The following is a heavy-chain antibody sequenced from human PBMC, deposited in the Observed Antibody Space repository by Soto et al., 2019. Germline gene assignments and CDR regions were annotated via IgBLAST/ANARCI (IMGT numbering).Heavy chain of an antibody. CDR2: IDNAGTDS. J-gene: IGHJ6*02. CDR3: DRGWFGSDA. D-gene: IGHD3-10*01. CDR1: GFTLSGRS. Sequence: EVQLVESGGGLVQPGGSLILSCAASGFTLSGRSMHWVRQAPGKGLVWVSGIDNAGTDSTYANSVKGRFTSSRDNAKNVMYLQMNSLRVEDTAVYSCDRGWFGSDAWGQGTTVTVSS. V-gene: IGHV3-74*01.